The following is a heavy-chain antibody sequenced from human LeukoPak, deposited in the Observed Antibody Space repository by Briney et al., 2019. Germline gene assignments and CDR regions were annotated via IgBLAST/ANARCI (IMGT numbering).Heavy chain of an antibody. Sequence: SETLSLTCTVSGGSISSYCWSWIRQPPGKGLEWVGYTYYIGSPNYNPSLNRRLTISVDTSKNQFFLKLSSVTAADTAVYYCARDHLDSSGYYYYPYWYFDLWGRGTLVTVSS. V-gene: IGHV4-59*12. CDR1: GGSISSYC. CDR3: ARDHLDSSGYYYYPYWYFDL. D-gene: IGHD3-22*01. CDR2: TYYIGSP. J-gene: IGHJ2*01.